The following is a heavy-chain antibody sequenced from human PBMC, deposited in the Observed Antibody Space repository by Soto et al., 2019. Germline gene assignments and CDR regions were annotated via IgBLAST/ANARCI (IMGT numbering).Heavy chain of an antibody. Sequence: TLSLTCTVSGGSISSGGYYWGWIRQHPGKGLEWIGYIYYSGSTYYNPSLKSRVTISVDTSKNQFSLKLSSVTAADTAVYYCARDSGTMVRGVLSTTNWFDPWGQGTLVTVSS. V-gene: IGHV4-31*03. CDR2: IYYSGST. CDR1: GGSISSGGYY. D-gene: IGHD3-10*01. CDR3: ARDSGTMVRGVLSTTNWFDP. J-gene: IGHJ5*02.